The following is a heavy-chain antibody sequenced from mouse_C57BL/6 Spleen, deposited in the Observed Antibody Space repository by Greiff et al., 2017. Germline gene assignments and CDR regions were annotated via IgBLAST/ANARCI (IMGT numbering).Heavy chain of an antibody. D-gene: IGHD1-1*01. CDR1: GYTFTSYW. CDR3: ARYPITTSYWYFDV. V-gene: IGHV1-64*01. CDR2: IHPNSGST. J-gene: IGHJ1*03. Sequence: QVQLQQPGAELVKPGASVKLSCTASGYTFTSYWMHWVKQRPGQGLEWIGMIHPNSGSTNYNEKFKSKATLTVDKSSSTAYMQLSSLTSEDSAVYYCARYPITTSYWYFDVWGTGTTVTVSS.